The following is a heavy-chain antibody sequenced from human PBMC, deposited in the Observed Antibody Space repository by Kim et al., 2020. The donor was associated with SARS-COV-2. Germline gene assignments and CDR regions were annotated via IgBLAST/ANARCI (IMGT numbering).Heavy chain of an antibody. J-gene: IGHJ5*02. D-gene: IGHD6-19*01. Sequence: SETLSLTCAVYGGSFSGYYWSWIRQPPGKGLEWIGEINHSGSTNYNPSLKSRVTISVDTSKNQFSLKLSSVTAADTAVYYCARDSSGWYYSGWFDPWGQG. CDR2: INHSGST. V-gene: IGHV4-34*01. CDR3: ARDSSGWYYSGWFDP. CDR1: GGSFSGYY.